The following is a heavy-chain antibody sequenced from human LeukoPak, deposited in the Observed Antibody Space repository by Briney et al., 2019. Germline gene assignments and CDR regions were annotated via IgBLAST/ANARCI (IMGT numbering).Heavy chain of an antibody. CDR1: GYTFISYG. CDR3: ARVAEDCSSTSCYAGVDY. Sequence: VASVKVSCKASGYTFISYGISSVRQTPGQGLEWMGWISAYNGSTNYAQKLQGRVTMTTDTSTSTAYMELRSLRSDDTAVYYCARVAEDCSSTSCYAGVDYWGQGTLVTVSS. J-gene: IGHJ4*02. CDR2: ISAYNGST. V-gene: IGHV1-18*01. D-gene: IGHD2-2*01.